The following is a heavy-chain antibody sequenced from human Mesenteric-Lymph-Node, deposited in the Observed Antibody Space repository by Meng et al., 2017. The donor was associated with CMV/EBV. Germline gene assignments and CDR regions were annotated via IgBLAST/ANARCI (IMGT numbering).Heavy chain of an antibody. CDR3: ARAEVVQPWSPPYKYYYGFDV. Sequence: GGSLRLSCAASGFTFTNYWMTWVRQAPGKGLEWVANIKQDGNEKYYVDSVKGRFTISRDNAQNSLYLQMDSLRPEDTAMYYCARAEVVQPWSPPYKYYYGFDVWGQGTTVTVSS. D-gene: IGHD5-18*01. V-gene: IGHV3-7*01. CDR1: GFTFTNYW. CDR2: IKQDGNEK. J-gene: IGHJ6*02.